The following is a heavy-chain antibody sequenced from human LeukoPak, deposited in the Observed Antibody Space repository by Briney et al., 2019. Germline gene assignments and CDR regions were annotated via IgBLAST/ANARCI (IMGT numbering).Heavy chain of an antibody. V-gene: IGHV3-64*01. CDR2: ISSNGGST. J-gene: IGHJ4*02. D-gene: IGHD1-7*01. CDR3: ARVTWNYSFDY. Sequence: GGSLRLSCAVSGFTFSDSYMSWIRQAPGKGLEYVSAISSNGGSTYYANSVKGRFTISRDNSKNTLYLQMGSLRAEDMAVYYCARVTWNYSFDYWGQGTLVTVSS. CDR1: GFTFSDSY.